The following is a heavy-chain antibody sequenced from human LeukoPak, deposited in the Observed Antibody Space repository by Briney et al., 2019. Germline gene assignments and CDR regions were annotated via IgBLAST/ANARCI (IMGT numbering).Heavy chain of an antibody. J-gene: IGHJ4*02. CDR3: AKGELHFNTCSFDY. CDR2: ISYDGSNK. Sequence: GRSLRLSCAASGFTLRNYGMHWVRQAPGKGLDWVALISYDGSNKYYADSVKGRFTISRDNSRNTLYLQMDSLKTEDTAVYYCAKGELHFNTCSFDYWGQGTLVTVSS. D-gene: IGHD1-26*01. V-gene: IGHV3-30*18. CDR1: GFTLRNYG.